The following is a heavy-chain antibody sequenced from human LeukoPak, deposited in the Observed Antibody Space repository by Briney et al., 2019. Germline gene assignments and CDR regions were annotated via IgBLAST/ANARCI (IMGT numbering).Heavy chain of an antibody. J-gene: IGHJ5*02. Sequence: PGGSLRLSCVASGFTFSTYAMTWVRQAPGKGLEWVSTIGASGGNTYYADSVKGRFTISRDNSKNTVYLQMNSLRAEDTAVYYCAKDPDGAAWFDPWGQGTLVTVSS. CDR3: AKDPDGAAWFDP. V-gene: IGHV3-23*01. CDR1: GFTFSTYA. CDR2: IGASGGNT.